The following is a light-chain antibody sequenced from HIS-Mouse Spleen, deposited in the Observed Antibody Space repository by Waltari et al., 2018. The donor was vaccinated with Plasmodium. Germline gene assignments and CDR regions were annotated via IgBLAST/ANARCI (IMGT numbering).Light chain of an antibody. Sequence: SYELTQPPSVSVSPGQTASITCSGDKLGDKYACWYQQKPCQFPVLVIYQDSQRPPGVPCPVSGSNSEKTGTLTVSGTQAIDEADYYCQAWDSSTAVFGGGTKLTVL. V-gene: IGLV3-1*01. J-gene: IGLJ3*02. CDR3: QAWDSSTAV. CDR2: QDS. CDR1: KLGDKY.